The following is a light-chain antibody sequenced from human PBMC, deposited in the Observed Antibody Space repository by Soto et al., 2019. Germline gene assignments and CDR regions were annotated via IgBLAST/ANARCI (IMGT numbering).Light chain of an antibody. J-gene: IGLJ3*02. CDR1: NSNIGTNT. V-gene: IGLV1-44*01. Sequence: QSVLTQPPSASGTPGQRVTISCSGSNSNIGTNTVHWYQQLPGTAPKLLFYDNNQRPSGVPDRFSGSKSGTSASLAISGLQSEDEAAYYCAAWDDSLNGVVFGGGTKLTVL. CDR2: DNN. CDR3: AAWDDSLNGVV.